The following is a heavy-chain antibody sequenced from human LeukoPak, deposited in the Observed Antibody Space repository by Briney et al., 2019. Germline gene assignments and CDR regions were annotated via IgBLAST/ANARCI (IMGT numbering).Heavy chain of an antibody. V-gene: IGHV3-11*04. CDR1: GFTFSEYY. D-gene: IGHD3-10*02. CDR2: ISSSGSTI. Sequence: GSLRLSRAASGFTFSEYYLNWNRQGPGTGLEWVSYISSSGSTIYYADSVKGRFTISRDNAKNSLYLQMNSLRAEDTAVYYCAELGITMIGGVWGKGTTVTISS. J-gene: IGHJ6*04. CDR3: AELGITMIGGV.